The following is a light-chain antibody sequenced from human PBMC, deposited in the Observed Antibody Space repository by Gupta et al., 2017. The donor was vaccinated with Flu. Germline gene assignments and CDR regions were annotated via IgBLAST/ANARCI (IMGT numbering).Light chain of an antibody. CDR2: EIS. Sequence: VMTQTPLSSPVTLGQPASISCRSSQSLVHDNGETYLSWLQQRPGQTPRLLIYEISNRSSAVPDRPRGTGAGTDFTLKIRRVEAEDVGVSYCREAKHFPRTFGEGTKLELK. J-gene: IGKJ2*01. V-gene: IGKV2-24*01. CDR1: QSLVHDNGETY. CDR3: REAKHFPRT.